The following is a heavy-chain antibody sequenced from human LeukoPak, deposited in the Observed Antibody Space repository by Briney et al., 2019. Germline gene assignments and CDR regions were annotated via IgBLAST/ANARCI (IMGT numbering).Heavy chain of an antibody. CDR3: ARVKSRKDDY. CDR2: INHSGST. CDR1: GGSFSGYY. D-gene: IGHD2-21*01. Sequence: SETLSLTCAVYGGSFSGYYWSWIRQPPGKGLEWIGEINHSGSTNYNPSLEGRVTISVDTSKNQFSLKLSSVTAADTAVYYCARVKSRKDDYWGQGTLVTVSS. V-gene: IGHV4-34*01. J-gene: IGHJ4*02.